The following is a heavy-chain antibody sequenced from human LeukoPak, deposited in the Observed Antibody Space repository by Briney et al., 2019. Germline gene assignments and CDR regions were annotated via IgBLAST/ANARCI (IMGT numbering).Heavy chain of an antibody. D-gene: IGHD3-9*01. V-gene: IGHV3-21*01. CDR3: ARDPLRYLRVGHYDY. CDR1: GFTFSTSA. CDR2: IDYDSSHI. Sequence: GGSLRLSCAASGFTFSTSAMNWVRQVPGKGLEWVSSIDYDSSHIYYAASVRGRFTISRDNARNSVYLQMNSLRIEDTAVYYCARDPLRYLRVGHYDYWGQGTLVAVSS. J-gene: IGHJ4*02.